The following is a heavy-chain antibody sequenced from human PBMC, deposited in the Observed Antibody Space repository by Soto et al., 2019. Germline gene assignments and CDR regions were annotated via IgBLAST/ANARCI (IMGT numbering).Heavy chain of an antibody. V-gene: IGHV1-3*01. D-gene: IGHD3-9*01. CDR1: GYTFTSYA. J-gene: IGHJ4*02. Sequence: GASVKVAWKASGYTFTSYAMHWVRQAPGQRLEWMGWINAGNGNTKYSQKFQGRVTITRDTSASTAYMELSSLRSEDTAVYYCARNLMDYDILTGYYMAYYFDSWGQGTLVPVSS. CDR3: ARNLMDYDILTGYYMAYYFDS. CDR2: INAGNGNT.